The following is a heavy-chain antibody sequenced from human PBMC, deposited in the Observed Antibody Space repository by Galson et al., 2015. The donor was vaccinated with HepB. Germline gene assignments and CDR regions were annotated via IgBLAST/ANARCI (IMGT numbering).Heavy chain of an antibody. CDR3: ARDEYGYDFWSGYYHLIRQYDY. Sequence: SLRLSCAASGFTFSSYSMNWVRQAPGKGLEWVSSISSSSSYIYYADSVKGRFTISRDNAKNSLYLQMNSLRAEDTAVYYCARDEYGYDFWSGYYHLIRQYDYWGQGTLVTVSS. D-gene: IGHD3-3*01. J-gene: IGHJ4*02. CDR1: GFTFSSYS. V-gene: IGHV3-21*01. CDR2: ISSSSSYI.